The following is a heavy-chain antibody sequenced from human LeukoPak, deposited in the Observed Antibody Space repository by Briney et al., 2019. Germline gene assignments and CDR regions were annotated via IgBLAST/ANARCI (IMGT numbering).Heavy chain of an antibody. V-gene: IGHV1-2*02. J-gene: IGHJ4*02. D-gene: IGHD5-12*01. CDR1: GYTFTGYY. Sequence: ASVKVSFKASGYTFTGYYMHWVRQAPGQGLEWMGWINPNSGGTNYAQKFQGRVTMTRDTSISTAYMELSRLRSDDTAVYYCARVLGAYSGYEPFDYWGQGTLVTVSS. CDR3: ARVLGAYSGYEPFDY. CDR2: INPNSGGT.